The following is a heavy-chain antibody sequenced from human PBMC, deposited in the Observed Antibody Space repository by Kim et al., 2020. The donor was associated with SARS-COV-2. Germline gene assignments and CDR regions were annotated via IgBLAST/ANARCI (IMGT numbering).Heavy chain of an antibody. J-gene: IGHJ5*02. CDR3: ARKYYDILTGYSPLNWFDP. Sequence: SETLSLTCAVSGGSISSSNWWSWVRQPPGKGLEWIGEIYHSGSTNYNPSLKSRVTISVDKSKNQFSLKLSSVTAADTAVYYCARKYYDILTGYSPLNWFDPWGQGTLVTSPQ. CDR1: GGSISSSNW. D-gene: IGHD3-9*01. V-gene: IGHV4-4*02. CDR2: IYHSGST.